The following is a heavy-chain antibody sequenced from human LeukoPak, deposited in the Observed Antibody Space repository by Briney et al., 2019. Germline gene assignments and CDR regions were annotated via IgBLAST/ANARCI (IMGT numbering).Heavy chain of an antibody. D-gene: IGHD3-9*01. V-gene: IGHV1-2*02. J-gene: IGHJ5*02. CDR3: ARSYFDVLTNYYMWLAP. CDR2: INLNSGDT. Sequence: ASEDVYCTASGYTFTDYYVHRVRQAPVKGLESMGWINLNSGDTYYAQNFQDRVTMTGDTSISTAYLELSSLRSDDTAVFYCARSYFDVLTNYYMWLAPWGQGTLVTVSS. CDR1: GYTFTDYY.